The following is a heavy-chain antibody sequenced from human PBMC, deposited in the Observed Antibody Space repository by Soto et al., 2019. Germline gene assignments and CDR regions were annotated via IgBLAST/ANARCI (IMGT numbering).Heavy chain of an antibody. V-gene: IGHV3-21*01. CDR2: ISDSTSYI. D-gene: IGHD4-17*01. J-gene: IGHJ6*02. CDR1: GFTFSRYN. CDR3: ARDPTTTTGMDV. Sequence: GSLRLSCAASGFTFSRYNMNWVRQAPGKGLEWVSFISDSTSYIYYADSVRGRFTISRDNAKNSLYLQMNSLRAEDTAVYYCARDPTTTTGMDVWGQGTTVTVSS.